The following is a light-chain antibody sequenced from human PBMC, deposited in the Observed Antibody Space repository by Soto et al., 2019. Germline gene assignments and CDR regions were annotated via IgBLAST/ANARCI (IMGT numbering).Light chain of an antibody. V-gene: IGKV3-20*01. J-gene: IGKJ4*01. Sequence: EIVLAQSPGTLSLPPGERGTLSCRASQSISSRKIAWFQQKPGQAPRLLMYGASSRGTGIPDRFSGGGSGTDFTLTISRLEPEDFAVYYCLQYDTSPLTFGGGTKVDNK. CDR3: LQYDTSPLT. CDR1: QSISSRK. CDR2: GAS.